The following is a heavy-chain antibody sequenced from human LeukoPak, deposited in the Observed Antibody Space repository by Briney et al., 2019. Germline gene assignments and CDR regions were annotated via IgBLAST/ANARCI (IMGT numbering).Heavy chain of an antibody. J-gene: IGHJ4*02. CDR2: ISYDGSNK. Sequence: GRSLRLSCAASGFTFRSYAMHWVRQAPGKGLEGVAVISYDGSNKYYADSVKGRFTISRDYSKNTLYLQMNSLRAEDTAVYYCARDKNTAMAFDYWGQGTLVTVSS. CDR1: GFTFRSYA. V-gene: IGHV3-30*04. D-gene: IGHD5-18*01. CDR3: ARDKNTAMAFDY.